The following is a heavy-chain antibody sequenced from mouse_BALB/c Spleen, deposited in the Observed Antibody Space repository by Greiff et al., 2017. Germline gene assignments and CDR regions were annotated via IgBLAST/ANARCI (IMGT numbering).Heavy chain of an antibody. CDR1: GFTFSSYA. V-gene: IGHV5-9-3*01. D-gene: IGHD1-1*01. CDR3: ARQGWYYGSTFYYAMDY. CDR2: ISSGGSYT. Sequence: EVKVVESGGGLVKPGGSLKLSCAASGFTFSSYAMSWVRQTPEKRLEWVATISSGGSYTYYPDSVKGRFTISRDNAKNTLYLQMSSLRSEDTAMYYCARQGWYYGSTFYYAMDYWGQGTSVTVSA. J-gene: IGHJ4*01.